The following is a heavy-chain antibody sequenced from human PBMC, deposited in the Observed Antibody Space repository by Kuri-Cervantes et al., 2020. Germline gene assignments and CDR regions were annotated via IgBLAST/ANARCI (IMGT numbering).Heavy chain of an antibody. CDR3: ARDSRLLWFGALFAYYGMDV. D-gene: IGHD3-10*01. CDR1: GGSISSYY. J-gene: IGHJ6*02. CDR2: IYTSGST. Sequence: SETLSLICTVSGGSISSYYWSWIRQPAGQGLEWIGRIYTSGSTNYNPSLKSRVTMSVDTSKNQFSLKLSSVTAADTAVYYCARDSRLLWFGALFAYYGMDVWGQGTTVTVSS. V-gene: IGHV4-4*07.